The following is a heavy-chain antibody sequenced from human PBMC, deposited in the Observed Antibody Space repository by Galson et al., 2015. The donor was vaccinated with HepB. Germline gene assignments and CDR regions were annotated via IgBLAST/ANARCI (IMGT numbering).Heavy chain of an antibody. D-gene: IGHD1-26*01. CDR2: INPGDSDT. CDR1: GYSFTGYW. V-gene: IGHV5-51*01. CDR3: ARSGMGIVGATTSYFQH. Sequence: QSGAEVKKPGESLKISCKGSGYSFTGYWIGWVRQMPGKGLEWMGIINPGDSDTRYSPSFQDQVTTSADKSISTAYLQWSSLKAPDTAMYYCARSGMGIVGATTSYFQHWGQGTLVTVSS. J-gene: IGHJ1*01.